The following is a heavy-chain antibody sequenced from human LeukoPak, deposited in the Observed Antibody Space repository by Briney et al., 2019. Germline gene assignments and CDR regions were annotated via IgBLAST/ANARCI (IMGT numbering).Heavy chain of an antibody. Sequence: GRSLRLSCAASGFTVSNNYMSWVRQAPGKGLEWVSVIYSGGATYYADSVKGRFTISRDNSKNTLYLQMNSLRAEDTAVYYCARKYYYDSSGSDAFDIWGQGTMVTVSS. V-gene: IGHV3-53*01. CDR3: ARKYYYDSSGSDAFDI. D-gene: IGHD3-22*01. J-gene: IGHJ3*02. CDR1: GFTVSNNY. CDR2: IYSGGAT.